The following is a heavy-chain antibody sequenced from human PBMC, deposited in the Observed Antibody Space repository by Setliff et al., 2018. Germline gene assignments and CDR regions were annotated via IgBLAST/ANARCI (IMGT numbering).Heavy chain of an antibody. CDR1: GGSISSYY. Sequence: SETLSLTCTVSGGSISSYYWSWIRQPAGKGLEWIGHIYIGGSANYNPSLKSRVTMSIDTSKNQFSLKLHSVTAADKAVYYCAREQWLDPPGYYYMDVWAKGTTVTVSS. CDR2: IYIGGSA. CDR3: AREQWLDPPGYYYMDV. V-gene: IGHV4-4*07. D-gene: IGHD6-19*01. J-gene: IGHJ6*03.